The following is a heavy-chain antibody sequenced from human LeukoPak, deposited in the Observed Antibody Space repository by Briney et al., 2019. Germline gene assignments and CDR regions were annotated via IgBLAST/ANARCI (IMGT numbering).Heavy chain of an antibody. J-gene: IGHJ4*02. CDR3: ARTYYDILTSYYEFDY. V-gene: IGHV4-59*08. CDR1: GGSIDSYY. Sequence: PSETLSLTCTVSGGSIDSYYWNWIRQPPGKGLEWIGYVYYSGNTNYNPSLRSRVTISVDTSKNQFSLKLSSVTAADTAIYYCARTYYDILTSYYEFDYWGQGILVTVSS. CDR2: VYYSGNT. D-gene: IGHD3-9*01.